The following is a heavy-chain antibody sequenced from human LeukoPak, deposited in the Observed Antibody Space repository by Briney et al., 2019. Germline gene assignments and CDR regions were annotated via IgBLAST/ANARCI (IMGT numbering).Heavy chain of an antibody. D-gene: IGHD3-22*01. Sequence: PSETLSLTCAVSGGSISSGGYSWSWIRQPPGKGLEWIGYIYHTGSTYYNPSLKSRVTISVDRSKNQFSLTLSSVTAADTAVYYCARDSSGYYPAFYFDSWGQGTLVTVSS. CDR2: IYHTGST. CDR1: GGSISSGGYS. V-gene: IGHV4-30-2*01. J-gene: IGHJ4*02. CDR3: ARDSSGYYPAFYFDS.